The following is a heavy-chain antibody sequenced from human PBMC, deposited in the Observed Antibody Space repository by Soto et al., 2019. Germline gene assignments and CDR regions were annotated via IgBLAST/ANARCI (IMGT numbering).Heavy chain of an antibody. CDR1: GFTVNSNY. J-gene: IGHJ4*02. D-gene: IGHD3-9*01. Sequence: EVQLVESGGGLVQPGGSLRLSCAASGFTVNSNYMSWVRQAPGKGLEGGSVIYSEGSTYYADSVKGRLIISRDNSNTTLYCQMNRLRAEDSGVYYCVTLTKYDMLTGFCPCWGQGTLVTVSS. V-gene: IGHV3-66*01. CDR3: VTLTKYDMLTGFCPC. CDR2: IYSEGST.